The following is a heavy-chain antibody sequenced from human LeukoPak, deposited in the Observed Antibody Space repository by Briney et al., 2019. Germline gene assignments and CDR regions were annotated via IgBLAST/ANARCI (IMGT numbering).Heavy chain of an antibody. CDR2: ISSRSTNI. CDR1: GFTFNIYD. D-gene: IGHD4-23*01. V-gene: IGHV3-21*01. Sequence: GGSLRLSCAASGFTFNIYDMTWVRQAPGKGLEWVSFISSRSTNINYADSVKGRFTISRDNAKNSLDLKMNSLRVEDTAVYYCVRVRDYYGLDVWGQGTTVTVSS. J-gene: IGHJ6*02. CDR3: VRVRDYYGLDV.